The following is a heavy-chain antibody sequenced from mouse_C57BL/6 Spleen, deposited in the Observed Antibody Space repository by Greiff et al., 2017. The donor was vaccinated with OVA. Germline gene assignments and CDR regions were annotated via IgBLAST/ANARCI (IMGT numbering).Heavy chain of an antibody. CDR1: GYSFTDYN. CDR3: ARWGYSNYGYAMDY. V-gene: IGHV1-39*01. CDR2: INPNYGTT. J-gene: IGHJ4*01. Sequence: EVKLMESGPELVKPGASVKISCKASGYSFTDYNMNWVKQSNGKSLEWIGVINPNYGTTSYNQKFKGKATLTVDQSSSTAYMQLNSLTSEDSAVYYCARWGYSNYGYAMDYWGQGTSVTVSS. D-gene: IGHD2-5*01.